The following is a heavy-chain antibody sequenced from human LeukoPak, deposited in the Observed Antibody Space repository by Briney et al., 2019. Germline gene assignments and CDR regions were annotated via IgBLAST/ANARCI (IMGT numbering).Heavy chain of an antibody. CDR1: GFTFSSYS. D-gene: IGHD1-26*01. CDR3: AKDFKKDGKWDIDY. CDR2: IYFSGSNT. J-gene: IGHJ4*02. Sequence: GGSLRLSCAASGFTFSSYSMRWVRQAPRKGLEWVSSIYFSGSNTFYADSVKGRFTTSRDNSHNTLYLQMSSLRAEDTAVYDCAKDFKKDGKWDIDYWGQGVLVTVSS. V-gene: IGHV3-23*01.